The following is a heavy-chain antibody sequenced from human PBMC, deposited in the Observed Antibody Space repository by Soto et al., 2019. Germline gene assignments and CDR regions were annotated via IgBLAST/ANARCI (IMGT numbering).Heavy chain of an antibody. Sequence: PGGSLRLSCAASGFTFDDYAMHWVRQAPGKGLEWVSGISWNSGSIGYADSVKGRFTISRDNAKNSLYLQMNSLRAEDTALYYCAKVASFDWVYYFDYWGQGTLVTVSS. CDR2: ISWNSGSI. J-gene: IGHJ4*02. CDR3: AKVASFDWVYYFDY. D-gene: IGHD6-13*01. CDR1: GFTFDDYA. V-gene: IGHV3-9*01.